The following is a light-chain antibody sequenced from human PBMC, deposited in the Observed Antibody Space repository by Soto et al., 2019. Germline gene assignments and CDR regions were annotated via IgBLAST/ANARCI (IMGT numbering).Light chain of an antibody. CDR1: QSVRSS. CDR3: QQYNSWPET. V-gene: IGKV3-15*01. J-gene: IGKJ1*01. CDR2: DAS. Sequence: IVMTQSPGTLSVSPWERATLFCRASQSVRSSLAWYQQKPGQAPRLFIYDASTRATGIPARFSGSGSGTEFTLTISSLQSEDFAVYYCQQYNSWPETFGQGTKVDI.